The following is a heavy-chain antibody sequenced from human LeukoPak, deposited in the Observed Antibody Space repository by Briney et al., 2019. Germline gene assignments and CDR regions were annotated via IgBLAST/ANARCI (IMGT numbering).Heavy chain of an antibody. V-gene: IGHV3-48*01. J-gene: IGHJ4*02. D-gene: IGHD3-3*01. Sequence: PGGSLRLSCAASGFTFSSYWMNWVRQAPGKGLEWVSYISSSSSTIYYADSVKGRFTISRDNAKNSLYLQMNSLRAEDTAVYYCATEDLEWLLSPYDYWGQGTLVTVSS. CDR2: ISSSSSTI. CDR3: ATEDLEWLLSPYDY. CDR1: GFTFSSYW.